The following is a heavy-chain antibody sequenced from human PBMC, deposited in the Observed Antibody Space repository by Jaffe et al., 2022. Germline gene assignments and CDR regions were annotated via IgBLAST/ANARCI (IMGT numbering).Heavy chain of an antibody. CDR1: GYTFTSYG. Sequence: QVQLVQSGAEVKKPGASVKVSCKASGYTFTSYGISWVRQAPGQGLEWMGWISAYNGNTNYAQKLQGRVTMTTDTSTSTAYMELRSLRSDDTAVYYCARALTGGSGTHYGYYYYYMDVWGKGTTVTVSS. J-gene: IGHJ6*03. V-gene: IGHV1-18*01. CDR2: ISAYNGNT. CDR3: ARALTGGSGTHYGYYYYYMDV. D-gene: IGHD3-10*01.